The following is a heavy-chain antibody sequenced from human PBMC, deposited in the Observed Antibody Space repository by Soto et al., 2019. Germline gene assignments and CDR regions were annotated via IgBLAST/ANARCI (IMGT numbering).Heavy chain of an antibody. Sequence: SVKVSCKASGGTFRSYASSWVRQAPGQGLEWMGGIIPIFGTANYAQKFQGRVTITADESTSTAYMELSSLRSEDTAGYYCDLSFFVDTPMAYFDFSGQGTLVTVSS. J-gene: IGHJ4*02. CDR2: IIPIFGTA. CDR3: DLSFFVDTPMAYFDF. CDR1: GGTFRSYA. D-gene: IGHD5-18*01. V-gene: IGHV1-69*13.